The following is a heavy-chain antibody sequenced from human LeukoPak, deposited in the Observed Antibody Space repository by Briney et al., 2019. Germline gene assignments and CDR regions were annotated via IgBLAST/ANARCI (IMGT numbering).Heavy chain of an antibody. D-gene: IGHD2-2*01. CDR2: INHSGST. V-gene: IGHV4-34*01. CDR3: ACSSSTIHFDY. Sequence: SETLSLTCAVYGGSLSGYYWSWIRQPPGKGLEWIGEINHSGSTNYNPSLKSRVTISVDTSKNQFSLKLSSVTAADTAVYYCACSSSTIHFDYWGQGTLVTVSS. CDR1: GGSLSGYY. J-gene: IGHJ4*02.